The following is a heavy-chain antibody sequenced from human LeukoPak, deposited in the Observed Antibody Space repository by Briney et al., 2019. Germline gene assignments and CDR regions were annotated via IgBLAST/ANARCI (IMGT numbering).Heavy chain of an antibody. Sequence: SETLSLTCTVSGGSISSYYWSWIRQPPGKGLEWIGYICYSGSTNYNPSLKSRVTISVDTSKNQFSLKLSSVTAADTAVYYCARGEYSSWFDPWGQGTLVTVSS. CDR1: GGSISSYY. CDR3: ARGEYSSWFDP. V-gene: IGHV4-59*01. D-gene: IGHD5-18*01. J-gene: IGHJ5*02. CDR2: ICYSGST.